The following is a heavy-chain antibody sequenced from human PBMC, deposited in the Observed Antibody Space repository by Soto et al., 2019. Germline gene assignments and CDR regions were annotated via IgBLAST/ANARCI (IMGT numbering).Heavy chain of an antibody. CDR3: VKNSGWFNT. CDR2: ILDTGTTV. J-gene: IGHJ5*02. CDR1: GFSFSSTD. Sequence: QVLESGGGWVQPGGSLRLSCAASGFSFSSTDMSWVRQAPGKGLEWVSTILDTGTTVFYADSVKGRFTDSRDNSHNTLSVQMNNLRADDTAVYYCVKNSGWFNTWGQGTLVAVSS. D-gene: IGHD3-10*01. V-gene: IGHV3-23*01.